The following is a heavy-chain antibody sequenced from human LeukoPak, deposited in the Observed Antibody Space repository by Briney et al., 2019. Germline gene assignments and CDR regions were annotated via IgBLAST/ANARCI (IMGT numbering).Heavy chain of an antibody. CDR3: ARDRTDASGWYYFDH. J-gene: IGHJ4*02. Sequence: SETLSLTCTVSGGSISGYYWSWIRQPPGKGLEWIGYIYSSGTTNYNPSLKSRVTISVNTSKNQLSLKLTSVTAADTAVFYCARDRTDASGWYYFDHWGQGALVTVSS. CDR1: GGSISGYY. D-gene: IGHD6-19*01. CDR2: IYSSGTT. V-gene: IGHV4-59*01.